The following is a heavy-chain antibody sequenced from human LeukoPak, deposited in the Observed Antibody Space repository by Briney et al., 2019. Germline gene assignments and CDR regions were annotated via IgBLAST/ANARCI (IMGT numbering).Heavy chain of an antibody. CDR3: ARADYDFWSGYYTISDY. CDR2: INPNSGDT. Sequence: ASVKVSCKASGYSFTGYYLHWVRQAPGQGLEWMGWINPNSGDTNYAQKFQGSVTMTRDTSISTAYIILRRLTSDDTAVYYCARADYDFWSGYYTISDYWGQGTLVTVSS. V-gene: IGHV1-2*02. J-gene: IGHJ4*02. D-gene: IGHD3-3*01. CDR1: GYSFTGYY.